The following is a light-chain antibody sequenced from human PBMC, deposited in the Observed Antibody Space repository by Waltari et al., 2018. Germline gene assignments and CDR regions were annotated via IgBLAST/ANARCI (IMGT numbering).Light chain of an antibody. V-gene: IGKV3-15*01. CDR1: QSVSPN. J-gene: IGKJ5*01. CDR2: STS. Sequence: ETVLTQSPATLSVSPGEAVTLSGRASQSVSPNLAWYQQKRGQAPRLLIYSTSTRAPGVPDRFWGSGSGTEFTFTITSLQSEDAAIYYSQQYQNWPPITFGQGTRLEIK. CDR3: QQYQNWPPIT.